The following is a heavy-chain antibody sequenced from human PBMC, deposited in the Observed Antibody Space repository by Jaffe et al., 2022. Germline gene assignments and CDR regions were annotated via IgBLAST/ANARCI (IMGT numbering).Heavy chain of an antibody. CDR3: ARHTFYGDETYYFDY. CDR2: IYHSGST. CDR1: GYSISSGYY. J-gene: IGHJ4*02. D-gene: IGHD4-17*01. V-gene: IGHV4-38-2*01. Sequence: QVQLQESGPGLVKPSETLSLTCAVSGYSISSGYYWGWIRQPPGKGLEWIGSIYHSGSTYYNPSLKSRVTISVDTSKNQFSLKLSSVTAADTAVYYCARHTFYGDETYYFDYWGQGTLVTVSS.